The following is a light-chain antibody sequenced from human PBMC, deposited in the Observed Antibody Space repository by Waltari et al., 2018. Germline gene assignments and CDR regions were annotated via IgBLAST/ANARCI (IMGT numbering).Light chain of an antibody. V-gene: IGLV3-1*01. J-gene: IGLJ2*01. Sequence: SLELTQPPSVSVSPGQTASITCSGDKLGSIYVHWYQHKAGQSPVLVIYQDAKRPSGIPERFSGSNSGNTATLTISETQAMDEADYYCQAWDSRDVVFGGGTKLTVL. CDR2: QDA. CDR3: QAWDSRDVV. CDR1: KLGSIY.